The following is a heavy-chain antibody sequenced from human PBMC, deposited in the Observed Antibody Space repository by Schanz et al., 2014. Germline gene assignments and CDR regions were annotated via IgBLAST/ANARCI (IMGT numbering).Heavy chain of an antibody. CDR3: ERFQSPHQPFDY. CDR2: IKQDGSER. V-gene: IGHV3-7*01. CDR1: GYTFSDHF. D-gene: IGHD2-2*01. J-gene: IGHJ4*02. Sequence: EMQLVESGGGLVQPGGSLRLSCAASGYTFSDHFMDWVRQAPGKGLEWVANIKQDGSERYYVDSAKGRFTISRDNAKNSLYLQMNSLRAEDTAVYYCERFQSPHQPFDYWGQGTLVTVSS.